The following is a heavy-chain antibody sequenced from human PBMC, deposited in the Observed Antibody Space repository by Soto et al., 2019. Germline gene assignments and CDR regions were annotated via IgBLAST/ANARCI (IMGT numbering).Heavy chain of an antibody. CDR1: GFTFSSYG. CDR3: ANLRGFQNYGMDV. Sequence: ESGGGVVQPGRSLRLSCAASGFTFSSYGMHWVRQAPGKGLEWVAVISYDGSNKYYADSVKGRFTISRDNSKNTLYLQMNSLRAEDTAVYYCANLRGFQNYGMDVWGQGTTVTVSS. CDR2: ISYDGSNK. D-gene: IGHD3-16*01. J-gene: IGHJ6*02. V-gene: IGHV3-30*18.